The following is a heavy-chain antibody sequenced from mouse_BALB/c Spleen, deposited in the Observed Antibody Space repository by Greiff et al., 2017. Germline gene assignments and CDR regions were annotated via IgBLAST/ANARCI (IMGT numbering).Heavy chain of an antibody. J-gene: IGHJ4*01. D-gene: IGHD2-4*01. CDR2: ISTYYGDA. Sequence: QVQLQQSGAELVRPGVSVKISCKGSGYTFTDYAMHWVKQSHAKSLEWIGVISTYYGDASYNQKFKGKATMTVDKSSSTAYMELARLTSEDSAIYYCARRKMITTGYAMDYWGQGTSVTVSS. V-gene: IGHV1S137*01. CDR3: ARRKMITTGYAMDY. CDR1: GYTFTDYA.